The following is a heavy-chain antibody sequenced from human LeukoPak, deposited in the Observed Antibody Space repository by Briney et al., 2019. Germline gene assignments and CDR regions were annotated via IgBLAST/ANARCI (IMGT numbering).Heavy chain of an antibody. CDR2: IKPDEGEI. CDR1: GFPFSTDW. J-gene: IGHJ2*01. CDR3: VRYYTRHSWYFDL. V-gene: IGHV3-7*01. D-gene: IGHD3-3*01. Sequence: GGSLRLSCAASGFPFSTDWMIWVRQAPGKGLEWVANIKPDEGEIYYVDSVKGRFTVSRDNAKNLLYLQMNRLRAEDTAVYYCVRYYTRHSWYFDLWGRGTLVTVSS.